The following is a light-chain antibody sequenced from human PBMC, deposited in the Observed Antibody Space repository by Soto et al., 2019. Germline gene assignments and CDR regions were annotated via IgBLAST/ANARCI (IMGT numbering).Light chain of an antibody. CDR1: QSVSRN. CDR2: GAS. CDR3: QQYSNWPT. V-gene: IGKV3-15*01. Sequence: EIVMTQSPATLSVSPGRRATLSCRASQSVSRNLAWYQQRPGPAPRLLISGASTSATGIADRFRGSGSGREFTLTISSLQSADCALYYCQQYSNWPTFGQGTRLEIK. J-gene: IGKJ5*01.